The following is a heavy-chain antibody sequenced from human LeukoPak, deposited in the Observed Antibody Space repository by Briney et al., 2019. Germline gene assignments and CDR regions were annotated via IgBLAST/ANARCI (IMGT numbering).Heavy chain of an antibody. J-gene: IGHJ4*02. CDR3: ARTTAGYSGYDYWYYFDY. V-gene: IGHV4-59*12. CDR1: GGSISSYY. Sequence: SETLSLTCTVSGGSISSYYWSWIRQPPGKGLEWIGYIYYSGSTYYNPSLKSRVTISVDTSKNQFSLKLSSVTAADTAVYYCARTTAGYSGYDYWYYFDYWGQGTLVTVSS. CDR2: IYYSGST. D-gene: IGHD5-12*01.